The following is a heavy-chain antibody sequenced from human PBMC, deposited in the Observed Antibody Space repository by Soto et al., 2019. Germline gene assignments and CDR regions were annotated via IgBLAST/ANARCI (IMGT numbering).Heavy chain of an antibody. Sequence: QVQLLESGPGLVKASETLSLTCSISGGSISSGGYYWSWVRQRPGKGLEWIGYVYFNENTYYNPSLKSRVTISVGTSKSQFSLRLSSVTAAAAAVYYCARQITMARGIDFWGPGISVSVSS. D-gene: IGHD3-10*01. CDR3: ARQITMARGIDF. CDR1: GGSISSGGYY. CDR2: VYFNENT. V-gene: IGHV4-31*03. J-gene: IGHJ4*02.